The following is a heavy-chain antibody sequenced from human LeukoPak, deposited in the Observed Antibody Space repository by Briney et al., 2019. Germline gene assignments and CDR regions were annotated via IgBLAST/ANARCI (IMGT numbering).Heavy chain of an antibody. V-gene: IGHV1-2*02. CDR3: ARDCGGQLGIHYYYYYMDV. D-gene: IGHD7-27*01. J-gene: IGHJ6*03. CDR2: INPNSGGT. CDR1: GYTFTGYY. Sequence: ASVKVSCKASGYTFTGYYMHWVRQAPGQGLEWMGWINPNSGGTNYAQKFQGRVTMTRDTSISTAYMELSRLRSDDTAVYYCARDCGGQLGIHYYYYYMDVWGKGTTVTVSS.